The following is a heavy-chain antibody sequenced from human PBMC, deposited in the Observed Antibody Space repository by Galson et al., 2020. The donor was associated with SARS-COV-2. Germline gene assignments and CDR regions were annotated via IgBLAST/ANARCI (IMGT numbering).Heavy chain of an antibody. D-gene: IGHD3-10*01. Sequence: ASVKVSCKASGYTFTSYGISWVRQAPGQGLEWMGWISAYNGNTNYAQKLQGRVTMTTDTSTSTAYIELRSLRSDDTAVYYGERKRGAGWFGEFNWFDPWGQGTLVTVSS. V-gene: IGHV1-18*01. CDR1: GYTFTSYG. J-gene: IGHJ5*02. CDR3: ERKRGAGWFGEFNWFDP. CDR2: ISAYNGNT.